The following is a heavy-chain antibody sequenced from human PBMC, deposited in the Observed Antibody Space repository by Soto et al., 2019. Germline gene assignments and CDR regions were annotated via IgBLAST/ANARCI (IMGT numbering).Heavy chain of an antibody. J-gene: IGHJ5*02. D-gene: IGHD2-8*01. CDR2: ISTGSSYI. V-gene: IGHV3-21*02. Sequence: EVLLVESGEGLVKPGGSLRLSCAGSGFTFSSYMMNWVRQAPGKGLEWVASISTGSSYIYYADALKGRFTISRDDAKTSVYLQMNSLRDEDTGVYYCVRDSLMRTSWGQGTRVTVSS. CDR3: VRDSLMRTS. CDR1: GFTFSSYM.